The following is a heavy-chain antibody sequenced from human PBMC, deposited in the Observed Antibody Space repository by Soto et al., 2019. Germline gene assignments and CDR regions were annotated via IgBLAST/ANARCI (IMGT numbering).Heavy chain of an antibody. D-gene: IGHD2-15*01. J-gene: IGHJ4*02. V-gene: IGHV1-18*01. CDR2: ISAYNGNT. Sequence: QVQLVQSGAEVKKPGASVKVSCKASGYTFTSYGISWVRQAPGQGLEWMGWISAYNGNTNYAQKLQGRVTMTTDTSTRTAYMKLRSLRSDDTAEYYCVVAAQPYYFDYWGQGTLVTISS. CDR3: VVAAQPYYFDY. CDR1: GYTFTSYG.